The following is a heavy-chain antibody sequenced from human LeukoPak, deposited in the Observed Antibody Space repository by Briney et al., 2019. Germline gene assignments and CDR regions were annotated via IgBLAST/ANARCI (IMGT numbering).Heavy chain of an antibody. CDR3: AKDSGGDVVVPAAPFDY. J-gene: IGHJ4*02. Sequence: GGSLRLSCAASGFTFSSYAMSWVRQAPGKGLEWVSAISGSGGSTYYAGSVKGRFTISRDNSKNTLYLQMNSLRAEDTAVYYCAKDSGGDVVVPAAPFDYWGQGTLVTVSS. CDR1: GFTFSSYA. V-gene: IGHV3-23*01. D-gene: IGHD2-2*01. CDR2: ISGSGGST.